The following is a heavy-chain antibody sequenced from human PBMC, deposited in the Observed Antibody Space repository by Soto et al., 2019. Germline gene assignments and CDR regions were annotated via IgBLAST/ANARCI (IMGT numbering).Heavy chain of an antibody. V-gene: IGHV1-24*01. D-gene: IGHD2-21*02. J-gene: IGHJ4*02. Sequence: ASVKVSCKVSGYTLSELAIHWVRQAPGKGFEWMGGFDPEGSDTIYAQKFQGSVTMTSDTSTETAYMELESLTSEDTAFYYCATMGFCGPGCYSFDYCGQGTLVTVSS. CDR3: ATMGFCGPGCYSFDY. CDR1: GYTLSELA. CDR2: FDPEGSDT.